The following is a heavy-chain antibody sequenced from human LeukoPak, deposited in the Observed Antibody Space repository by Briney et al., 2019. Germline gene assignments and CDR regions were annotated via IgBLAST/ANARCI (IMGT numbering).Heavy chain of an antibody. CDR2: IYTSGST. J-gene: IGHJ4*02. V-gene: IGHV4-4*07. CDR1: GGSFSSFY. Sequence: SETPSLTCTVSGGSFSSFYWSWIRQPAGKGLEWIGLIYTSGSTNYNPSLKSRVAMSVDTSKSQFSLKLNSVTAADTAVYYCARDLDYWGQGMLVIVSS. CDR3: ARDLDY.